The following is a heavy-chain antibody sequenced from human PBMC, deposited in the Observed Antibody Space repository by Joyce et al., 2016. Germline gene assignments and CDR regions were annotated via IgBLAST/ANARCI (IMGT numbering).Heavy chain of an antibody. CDR2: IYYSGST. Sequence: QLHLQESGPGLVKPSETLSLNCTVSGASIRGSPYYWAWIRQSPGLGLEWIGRIYYSGSTYYNPSLKSRVTISVDTSKNQFSLTLTSMTAADTAVYYCARDTSPRSIDSWGQGTLVSVSS. CDR1: GASIRGSPYY. V-gene: IGHV4-39*07. D-gene: IGHD2/OR15-2a*01. J-gene: IGHJ4*02. CDR3: ARDTSPRSIDS.